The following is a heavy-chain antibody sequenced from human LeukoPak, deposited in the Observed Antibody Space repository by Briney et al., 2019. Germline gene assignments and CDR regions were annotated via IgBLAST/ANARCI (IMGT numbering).Heavy chain of an antibody. J-gene: IGHJ4*02. V-gene: IGHV1-46*01. Sequence: ASVTVSCKASGYTFTSYYMHWVRQAPGQGLEWMGIINPSGGSTSYAQKFQSRVTMTRDTSTSTVYMELSSLRSEDTAVYYCARVGVRGGYFDYWGQGTLVTVSS. CDR1: GYTFTSYY. CDR3: ARVGVRGGYFDY. D-gene: IGHD3-10*01. CDR2: INPSGGST.